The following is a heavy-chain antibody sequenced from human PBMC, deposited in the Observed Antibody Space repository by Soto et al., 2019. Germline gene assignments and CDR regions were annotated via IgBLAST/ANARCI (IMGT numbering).Heavy chain of an antibody. CDR3: ARIRTRSVVVVAATGYFDY. Sequence: PSDTLSLTCAVYGGSFSDYYWSRIRQPPGKGLEWIGEINHSGSTNYNPSLKSRVTISVDTSKNQFSLKLSSVTAADTAVHYCARIRTRSVVVVAATGYFDYWGQGTLVTVSS. CDR2: INHSGST. D-gene: IGHD2-15*01. V-gene: IGHV4-34*01. J-gene: IGHJ4*02. CDR1: GGSFSDYY.